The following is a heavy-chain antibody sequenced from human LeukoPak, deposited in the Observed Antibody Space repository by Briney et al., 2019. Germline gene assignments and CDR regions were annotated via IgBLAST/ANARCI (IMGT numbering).Heavy chain of an antibody. CDR3: ARVFWGQLHAFDF. V-gene: IGHV4-59*01. J-gene: IGHJ3*01. CDR1: GASISSYY. D-gene: IGHD3-16*01. Sequence: TSETLSLTCTVSGASISSYYWSWIRQPPGKGLEWIGYIYYSGSTNYNPSLKSRVTISIDTSKNQFSLNLSSVTAADTAVYYCARVFWGQLHAFDFWGQGTMVTVSS. CDR2: IYYSGST.